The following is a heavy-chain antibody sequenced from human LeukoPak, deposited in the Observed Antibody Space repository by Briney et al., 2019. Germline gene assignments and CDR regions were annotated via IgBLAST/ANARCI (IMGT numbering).Heavy chain of an antibody. CDR1: GGSISSHVW. CDR2: IYHSGGT. Sequence: NPSGTLSLTCTVSGGSISSHVWWNWVRRPPGKGLEWIAEIYHSGGTNYNPSLKSRVTISVDASKNQFSLKLNSVTAADTAVYYCAGNSGWYTDYWGQGTLVTVSS. CDR3: AGNSGWYTDY. D-gene: IGHD6-19*01. J-gene: IGHJ4*02. V-gene: IGHV4-4*02.